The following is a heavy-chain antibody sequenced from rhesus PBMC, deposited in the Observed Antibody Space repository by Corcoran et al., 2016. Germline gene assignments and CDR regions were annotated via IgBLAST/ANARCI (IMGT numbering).Heavy chain of an antibody. V-gene: IGHV4-76*01. D-gene: IGHD6-31*01. J-gene: IGHJ4*01. CDR3: ARDGAAAGWTIFDY. CDR2: IYGSSGST. CDR1: GGSISSGYD. Sequence: QVQLQESGPGVVKPSETLSLTCAVSGGSISSGYDWSWIRQPPGKGLGWIGDIYGSSGSTNYHPYLKNRGTFSKDSAKHQCSLKLSSVTAADTAVYYCARDGAAAGWTIFDYWGQGVLVTVSS.